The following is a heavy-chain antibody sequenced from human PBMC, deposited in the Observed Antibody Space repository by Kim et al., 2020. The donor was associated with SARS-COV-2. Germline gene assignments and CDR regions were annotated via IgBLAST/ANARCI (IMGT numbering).Heavy chain of an antibody. D-gene: IGHD2-15*01. J-gene: IGHJ4*02. CDR2: IKQDGSEK. Sequence: GGSLRLSCAASGFTFSSYWMSWVRQAPGKGLEWVAKIKQDGSEKYYVDSVKGRFTISRDNAKNSLYLQMNSLRAEDTAVYYCAGCQSPDKGPLDYWGQGTLVTVSS. V-gene: IGHV3-7*03. CDR3: AGCQSPDKGPLDY. CDR1: GFTFSSYW.